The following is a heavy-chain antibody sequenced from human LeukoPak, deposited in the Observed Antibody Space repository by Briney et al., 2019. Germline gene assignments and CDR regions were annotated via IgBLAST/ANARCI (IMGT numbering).Heavy chain of an antibody. D-gene: IGHD2-2*01. Sequence: SQTLSLTCTVSGGSISSGDYYWSWIRQPPGKGLEWIGHIYYSGSTYYNPSLKSRVTISVDTSKNQFSLKLSSVTAADTAVYYCAREVVVVPAAPPTWFDPWGQGTLVTVSS. CDR3: AREVVVVPAAPPTWFDP. V-gene: IGHV4-30-4*08. CDR1: GGSISSGDYY. J-gene: IGHJ5*02. CDR2: IYYSGST.